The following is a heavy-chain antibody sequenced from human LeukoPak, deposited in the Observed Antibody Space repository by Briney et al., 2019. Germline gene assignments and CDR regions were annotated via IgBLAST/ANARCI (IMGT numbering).Heavy chain of an antibody. CDR3: ASGGYYYGSGSFVQFDY. V-gene: IGHV3-30*03. Sequence: PGRSLRLSCAASGFTFSSYGMPWVRQAPGKGLEWVAVISYDGSNKYYADSVKGRFTISRDNSKNTLYLQMNSLRAEDTAVYYCASGGYYYGSGSFVQFDYWGQGTLVTVSS. D-gene: IGHD3-10*01. CDR2: ISYDGSNK. J-gene: IGHJ4*02. CDR1: GFTFSSYG.